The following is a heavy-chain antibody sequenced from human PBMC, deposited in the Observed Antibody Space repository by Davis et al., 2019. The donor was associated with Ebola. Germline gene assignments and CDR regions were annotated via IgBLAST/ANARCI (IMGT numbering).Heavy chain of an antibody. CDR2: IYYNAIT. CDR3: ARHGRAAGMSWFDP. J-gene: IGHJ5*02. CDR1: GDSIRSSY. Sequence: SETLSLTCTVSGDSIRSSYWTWIRQPPGKGLEWIGYIYYNAITIYNPSLKSRVAISVDMSKNQFSLNLISVTAADTAVYFCARHGRAAGMSWFDPWGRGTLVTVSS. D-gene: IGHD6-13*01. V-gene: IGHV4-59*08.